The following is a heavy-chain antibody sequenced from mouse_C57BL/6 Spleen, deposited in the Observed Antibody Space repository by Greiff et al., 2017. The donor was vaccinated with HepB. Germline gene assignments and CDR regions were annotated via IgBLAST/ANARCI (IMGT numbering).Heavy chain of an antibody. V-gene: IGHV1-42*01. J-gene: IGHJ2*01. CDR2: INPSTGGT. Sequence: EVKLQESGPELVKPGASVKISCKASGYSFTGYYMNWVKQSPEKSLEWIGEINPSTGGTTYNQKFKAKATLTVDKPSSTAYMQLKSLTSEDSAVYYCARWEGYSYYFDYWGQGTTLTVSS. CDR3: ARWEGYSYYFDY. D-gene: IGHD2-3*01. CDR1: GYSFTGYY.